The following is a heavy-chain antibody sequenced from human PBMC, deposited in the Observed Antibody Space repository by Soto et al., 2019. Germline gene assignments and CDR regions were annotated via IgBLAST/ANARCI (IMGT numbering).Heavy chain of an antibody. V-gene: IGHV1-2*02. J-gene: IGHJ5*02. D-gene: IGHD3-22*01. Sequence: ASVKVSCKASGYTFTGYYMHWVRQAPGQGLEWMGWISPNSGGTNYAQKFQGRVTMTRDTSISTAYMELSRLRSDDTAVYYCARDLFYGDSSGYYYVGGWFDPWGQGTLVTVSS. CDR3: ARDLFYGDSSGYYYVGGWFDP. CDR1: GYTFTGYY. CDR2: ISPNSGGT.